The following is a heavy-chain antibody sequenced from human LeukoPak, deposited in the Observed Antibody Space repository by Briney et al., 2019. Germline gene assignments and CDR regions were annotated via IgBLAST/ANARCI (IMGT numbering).Heavy chain of an antibody. Sequence: GASVKVSCKASGGTFSSYAISWVRQAPGQGLEWMGGIIPIFGTANYAQKFQGRVTITADKSTSTAYMELSSLRSEDTAVYYCARDLVDTAMVYLSLDAFDIWGQGTMVTVSS. CDR1: GGTFSSYA. J-gene: IGHJ3*02. V-gene: IGHV1-69*06. CDR2: IIPIFGTA. CDR3: ARDLVDTAMVYLSLDAFDI. D-gene: IGHD5-18*01.